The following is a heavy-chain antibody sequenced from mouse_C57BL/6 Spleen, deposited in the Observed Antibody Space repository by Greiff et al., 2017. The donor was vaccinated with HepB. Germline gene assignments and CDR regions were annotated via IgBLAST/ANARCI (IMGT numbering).Heavy chain of an antibody. CDR2: INPNNGGT. D-gene: IGHD1-1*01. CDR3: ARGCYGSSYYFDY. Sequence: EVQLQQSGPELVKPGASVKIPCKASGYTFTDYNMDWVKQSHGKSLEWIGDINPNNGGTIYNQKFKGKAILTVDKSSSTAYMELRSLTSEDTAVYYCARGCYGSSYYFDYWGQGTTLTVSS. J-gene: IGHJ2*01. CDR1: GYTFTDYN. V-gene: IGHV1-18*01.